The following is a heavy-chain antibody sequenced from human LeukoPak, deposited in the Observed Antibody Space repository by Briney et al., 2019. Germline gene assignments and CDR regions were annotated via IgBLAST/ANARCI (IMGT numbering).Heavy chain of an antibody. CDR1: GNTVSGNY. CDR3: ARRAGGYSHPYDY. D-gene: IGHD4-23*01. V-gene: IGHV3-53*01. J-gene: IGHJ4*02. Sequence: GGSLRLYCAVSGNTVSGNYMSWVRQAPGKGLEWVSLIYSGGTTYYADSVKGRFTISRDNSKNTLYLQMNSLRAEDTAVYYCARRAGGYSHPYDYWGQGILVTVSS. CDR2: IYSGGTT.